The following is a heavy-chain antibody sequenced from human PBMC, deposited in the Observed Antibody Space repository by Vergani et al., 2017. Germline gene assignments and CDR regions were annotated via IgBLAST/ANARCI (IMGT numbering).Heavy chain of an antibody. Sequence: EVQLVESGGGLVQPGRSLRLSCAASGFTFDDYAMHWVRQAPGKGLEWVSGISWNSGSIGYADSVKGRFTISRDNAKNSLYLQMNSLRAEDTALYYCARGLPAQKVVTPDAYYFDYWGQGTLVTVSS. J-gene: IGHJ4*02. CDR1: GFTFDDYA. V-gene: IGHV3-9*01. CDR3: ARGLPAQKVVTPDAYYFDY. CDR2: ISWNSGSI. D-gene: IGHD4-23*01.